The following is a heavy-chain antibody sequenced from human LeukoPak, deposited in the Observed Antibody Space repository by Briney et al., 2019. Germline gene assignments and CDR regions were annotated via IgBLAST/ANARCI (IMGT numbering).Heavy chain of an antibody. CDR2: MNTNSGNT. V-gene: IGHV1-8*01. J-gene: IGHJ6*02. CDR3: ARGRHSSGWHYYGMDV. D-gene: IGHD6-19*01. CDR1: GYTFTSYD. Sequence: ASVKVSCKASGYTFTSYDINWVRQATGQGLEWMGWMNTNSGNTGYAQKFQGRVTMTRNTSISTAYMELSSLRSEDTAVYYCARGRHSSGWHYYGMDVWGQGTTVTVSS.